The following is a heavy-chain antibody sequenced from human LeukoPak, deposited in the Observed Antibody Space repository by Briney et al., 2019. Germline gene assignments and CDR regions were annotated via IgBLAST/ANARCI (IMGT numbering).Heavy chain of an antibody. J-gene: IGHJ3*02. CDR3: ARPQSSASRRAPFHI. CDR2: IYTSGST. V-gene: IGHV4-4*07. D-gene: IGHD6-19*01. CDR1: GGSISSYY. Sequence: SETLSLTCTVSGGSISSYYWSWIRQPAGKGREWIGRIYTSGSTNYNPSLKSRVTMSVDTSKNQFSLKLTSVTAADTAVYYCARPQSSASRRAPFHIWGQGTKVTVSP.